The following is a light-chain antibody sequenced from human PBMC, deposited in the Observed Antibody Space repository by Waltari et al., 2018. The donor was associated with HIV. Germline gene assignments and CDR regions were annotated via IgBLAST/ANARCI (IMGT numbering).Light chain of an antibody. Sequence: QSALTQPASVSGSPGQSITISCTGTRSDVGGYNYVSCYQQHPGKAPKLIIYDVTDRPSGVSNRFSGSKSGNTASLTISGLQAEDEADYYCVSYTSTIPLGAVFGGGTQLTVL. CDR1: RSDVGGYNY. V-gene: IGLV2-14*03. J-gene: IGLJ7*01. CDR3: VSYTSTIPLGAV. CDR2: DVT.